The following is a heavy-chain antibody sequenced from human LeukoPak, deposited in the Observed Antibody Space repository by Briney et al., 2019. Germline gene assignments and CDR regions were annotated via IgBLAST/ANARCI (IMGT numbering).Heavy chain of an antibody. V-gene: IGHV4-34*01. Sequence: SETLSLTCAVYGGSFSGYYWSWIRQPPGKGLEWIGEINHSGSTNYNPSLKSRVTISVDTSKNQFSLKLSSVTAADTAVYYCAGKDCSGGSCKLDYWGQGTLVTVSS. CDR2: INHSGST. CDR3: AGKDCSGGSCKLDY. CDR1: GGSFSGYY. J-gene: IGHJ4*02. D-gene: IGHD2-15*01.